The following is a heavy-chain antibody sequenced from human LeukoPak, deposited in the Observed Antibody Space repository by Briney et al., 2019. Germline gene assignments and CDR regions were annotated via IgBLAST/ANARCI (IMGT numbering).Heavy chain of an antibody. Sequence: SETLSLTCTVSGGSISSYYWSWIRPPPGKGLEWIGYIYYSGSTNYNPSLKSRVTISVDTSKNQFSLKLSSVTAADTAVYYCARDHNWNYEFDYWGQGTLVTVSS. D-gene: IGHD1-7*01. J-gene: IGHJ4*02. V-gene: IGHV4-59*01. CDR2: IYYSGST. CDR3: ARDHNWNYEFDY. CDR1: GGSISSYY.